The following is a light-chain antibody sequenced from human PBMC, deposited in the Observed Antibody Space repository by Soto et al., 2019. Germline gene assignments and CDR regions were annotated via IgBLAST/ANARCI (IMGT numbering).Light chain of an antibody. V-gene: IGKV3-20*01. Sequence: SVLTQSPGILSLSPGERTALSCRASQSVSSSYLDWYQQKPGQAPRLLIYGASSTATGIPDRFSGSGSGTDFPLTISRLEPGDFAVFYCQQYGSSPYTFGQGTRLPIK. CDR3: QQYGSSPYT. CDR1: QSVSSSY. CDR2: GAS. J-gene: IGKJ2*01.